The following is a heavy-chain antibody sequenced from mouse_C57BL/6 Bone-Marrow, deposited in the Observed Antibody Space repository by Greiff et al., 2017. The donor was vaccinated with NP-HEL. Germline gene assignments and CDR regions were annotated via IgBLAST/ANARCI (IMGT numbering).Heavy chain of an antibody. Sequence: QVQLKESGAELVRPGASVKLSCKASGYTFTDYYINWVKQRPGQGLEWIARIYPGSGNTYYNEKFKGKTTLTAEKSSSTAYMQLSSLTSEDSAVYFCARSDYGSSYNWYFDVWGTGTTVTVSS. V-gene: IGHV1-76*01. J-gene: IGHJ1*03. CDR3: ARSDYGSSYNWYFDV. CDR1: GYTFTDYY. D-gene: IGHD1-1*01. CDR2: IYPGSGNT.